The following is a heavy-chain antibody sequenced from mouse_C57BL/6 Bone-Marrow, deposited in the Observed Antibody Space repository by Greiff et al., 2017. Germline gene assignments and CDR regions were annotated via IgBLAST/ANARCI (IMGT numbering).Heavy chain of an antibody. Sequence: QVQLQQPGAELVKPGASVKMSCKASGYTFTSYWITWVKQRPGQGLEWIGDIYPGSGSTNYNEKFKSKATLTVDTSSSTAYMQLSSLTSEDSAVYDCARRVSSYDGYYGGYFDVWGTGTTVTVSS. CDR3: ARRVSSYDGYYGGYFDV. V-gene: IGHV1-55*01. CDR2: IYPGSGST. CDR1: GYTFTSYW. D-gene: IGHD2-3*01. J-gene: IGHJ1*03.